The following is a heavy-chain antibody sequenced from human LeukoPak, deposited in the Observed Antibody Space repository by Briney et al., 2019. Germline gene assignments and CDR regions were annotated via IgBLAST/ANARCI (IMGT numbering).Heavy chain of an antibody. CDR1: GYSFTSYW. CDR3: ARERYYYDSSGYYYRGGWFDP. D-gene: IGHD3-22*01. Sequence: GESLKISCKGSGYSFTSYWIGWVRQMPGKGLEWMGIIYPGDSDTRYSPSFQGQVTISADKSISTAYLQWSSLKASETAMYYCARERYYYDSSGYYYRGGWFDPWGQGTLVTVSS. CDR2: IYPGDSDT. V-gene: IGHV5-51*01. J-gene: IGHJ5*02.